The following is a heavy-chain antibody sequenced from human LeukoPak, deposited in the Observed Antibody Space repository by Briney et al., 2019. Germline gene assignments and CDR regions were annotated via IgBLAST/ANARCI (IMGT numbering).Heavy chain of an antibody. V-gene: IGHV3-23*01. J-gene: IGHJ4*02. CDR3: AKDQRYYGGNPSYNFDY. CDR1: GFIFRDYA. CDR2: VSGGGEAT. D-gene: IGHD4-23*01. Sequence: GGSLRLSCAASGFIFRDYAMSWVRQAPGKGLEWVSAVSGGGEATYYADSVKGRFPISRDNSKNTLSLQMNSLRVEDTAVYYCAKDQRYYGGNPSYNFDYWAREPWSPSPQ.